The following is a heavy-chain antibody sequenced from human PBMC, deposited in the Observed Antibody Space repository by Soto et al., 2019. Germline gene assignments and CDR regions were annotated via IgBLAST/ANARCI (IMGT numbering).Heavy chain of an antibody. D-gene: IGHD3-3*01. CDR3: ARDERPYDFWSGYYTVPPAYYYYGMDV. CDR2: INAVNGTA. V-gene: IGHV1-3*01. Sequence: GASVKVSCKASGYTFTSYARHWVRQAPGQRLEWMGWINAVNGTAKYAQKFQGRVTITADKSTSTAYMELSSLRSEDTAVYYCARDERPYDFWSGYYTVPPAYYYYGMDVWGQGTTVTVSS. J-gene: IGHJ6*02. CDR1: GYTFTSYA.